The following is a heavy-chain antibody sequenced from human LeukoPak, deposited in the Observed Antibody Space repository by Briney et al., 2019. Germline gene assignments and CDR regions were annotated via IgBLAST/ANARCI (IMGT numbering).Heavy chain of an antibody. Sequence: GGSLRLSCAASGFTFSSYEMNWVRQAPGKGLEWVSYISSSGSTIYYADSVKGRFTISRDNAKNSLYLQMNSLRAEDTAVYYCARDPGSLRWESSGGDYWGQGTLVTVSS. CDR2: ISSSGSTI. CDR1: GFTFSSYE. J-gene: IGHJ4*02. V-gene: IGHV3-48*03. CDR3: ARDPGSLRWESSGGDY. D-gene: IGHD4-23*01.